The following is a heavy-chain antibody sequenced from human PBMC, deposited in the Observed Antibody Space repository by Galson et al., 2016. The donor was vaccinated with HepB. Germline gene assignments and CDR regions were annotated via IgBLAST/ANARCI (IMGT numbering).Heavy chain of an antibody. CDR2: ISSNNGDA. CDR1: GGTFSSYA. V-gene: IGHV1-18*01. J-gene: IGHJ4*02. Sequence: SVKVSCKASGGTFSSYAISWVRQAPGQGLEWMGWISSNNGDANYARNFQGRVTMTTDTSTATAYLEVTSLKSDDTAVYFCARGRIAVAGSEAYWGQGTLVTVSP. D-gene: IGHD6-19*01. CDR3: ARGRIAVAGSEAY.